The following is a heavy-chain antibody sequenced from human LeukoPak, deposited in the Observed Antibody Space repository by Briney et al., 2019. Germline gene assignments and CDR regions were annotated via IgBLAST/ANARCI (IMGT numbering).Heavy chain of an antibody. CDR1: GFTFSNFG. V-gene: IGHV3-48*04. D-gene: IGHD6-19*01. CDR2: ISSRSSTI. J-gene: IGHJ3*02. Sequence: GGSLRLSCAASGFTFSNFGVNWVRQAPGKGLEWVSYISSRSSTIYYADSVKGRFAISRDNAKNSLYLQMNSLRAEDTAVYYCARYGNGAWLAHYSFDIWGQGTMVTVSS. CDR3: ARYGNGAWLAHYSFDI.